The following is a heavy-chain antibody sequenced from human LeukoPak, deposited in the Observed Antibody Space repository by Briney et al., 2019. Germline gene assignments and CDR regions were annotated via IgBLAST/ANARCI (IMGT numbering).Heavy chain of an antibody. J-gene: IGHJ4*02. CDR2: IGGSGSYI. CDR1: GFTFSSYN. V-gene: IGHV3-21*01. CDR3: ARGQEYLWLHKDY. Sequence: KSGGSLRPSCAASGFTFSSYNMNWVRQAPGKGLEWVSSIGGSGSYIFYADSVKGRFTISRDNAKNSLYLQMNSLRAEDTVVYYCARGQEYLWLHKDYWGQGTLVTVSS. D-gene: IGHD5-18*01.